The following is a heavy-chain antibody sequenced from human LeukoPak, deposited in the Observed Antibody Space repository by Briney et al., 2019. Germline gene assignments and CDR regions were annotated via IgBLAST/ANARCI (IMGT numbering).Heavy chain of an antibody. J-gene: IGHJ4*02. CDR3: ARVGYYASGPFSYFDY. Sequence: PGGSLRLPCAASGFTFSGYAMHWVRQAPGKGLEWVAVISYDGSNEYYADSVKGRFTISRDNSKNTLYLQMNSLSVEDTAVYYCARVGYYASGPFSYFDYWGQGTLVTVSS. D-gene: IGHD3-10*01. CDR2: ISYDGSNE. CDR1: GFTFSGYA. V-gene: IGHV3-30-3*01.